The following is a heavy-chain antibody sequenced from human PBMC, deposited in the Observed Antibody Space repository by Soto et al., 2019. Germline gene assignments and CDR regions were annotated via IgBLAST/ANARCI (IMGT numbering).Heavy chain of an antibody. V-gene: IGHV3-11*01. CDR2: ISGSGSHI. CDR1: GFIFSGYY. CDR3: ARARPDIVMVVGAKPGYYGMDV. D-gene: IGHD2-15*01. J-gene: IGHJ6*02. Sequence: PGGSLRLSCAASGFIFSGYYMTWIRQAPGKGLEWVSYISGSGSHIYYADSVKGRFTISRDNAKNSLYLQLKSLRVEDTAVYYCARARPDIVMVVGAKPGYYGMDVWGQGNPVTVS.